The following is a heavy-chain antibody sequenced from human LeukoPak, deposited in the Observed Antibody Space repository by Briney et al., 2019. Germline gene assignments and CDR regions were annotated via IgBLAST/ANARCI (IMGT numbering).Heavy chain of an antibody. Sequence: GGSLRLSCAASGFTFSSYAMHWVRQAPGKGLEWVAVISYDGSNKYYADSVKGRFTISRDNAKNSLYLQMNSLRVEDTAVYYCARRFDLWGQGTLVTVSS. CDR1: GFTFSSYA. J-gene: IGHJ5*02. V-gene: IGHV3-30*04. CDR3: ARRFDL. CDR2: ISYDGSNK.